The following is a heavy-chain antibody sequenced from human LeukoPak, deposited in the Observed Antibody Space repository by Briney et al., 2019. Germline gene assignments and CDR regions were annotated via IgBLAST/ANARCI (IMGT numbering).Heavy chain of an antibody. V-gene: IGHV3-23*01. Sequence: PGGSLRLSFAASGFTFSSYAMSWVRQAPGKGLEWVSTISGSGGSTYYTDSVKGRFTISRDNSKNTLYLQMNSLRAEDTAVYYCAKSIVGTTSISRFDFWGQGTLVTVSS. CDR2: ISGSGGST. D-gene: IGHD1-26*01. J-gene: IGHJ4*02. CDR3: AKSIVGTTSISRFDF. CDR1: GFTFSSYA.